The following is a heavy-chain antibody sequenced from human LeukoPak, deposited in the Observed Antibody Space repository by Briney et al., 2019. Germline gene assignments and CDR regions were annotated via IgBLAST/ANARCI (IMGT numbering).Heavy chain of an antibody. D-gene: IGHD6-6*01. CDR2: MNPNSGNT. CDR3: AAREAGSSSLRPLDY. J-gene: IGHJ4*02. Sequence: EASVKVSCKASGYTFTSYDINWVRQATGQGPEWMGWMNPNSGNTGYAQKFQGRVTMTRNTSIGTAYMEPSSLRSEDTAVYYCAAREAGSSSLRPLDYWGQGTLVTVAS. V-gene: IGHV1-8*01. CDR1: GYTFTSYD.